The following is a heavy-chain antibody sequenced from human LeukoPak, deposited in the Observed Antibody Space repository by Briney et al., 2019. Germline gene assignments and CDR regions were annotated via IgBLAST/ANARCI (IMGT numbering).Heavy chain of an antibody. D-gene: IGHD3-3*01. CDR3: ARAKRFLEWSYYYYYGMDV. J-gene: IGHJ6*02. Sequence: SETLSLTCAVYGGSFSGYYWSWIRQPPGKGLEWIGEINHSGSTNYNPSLKSRVTISVDTSKNQFSLKLSSVTAADTAVYYCARAKRFLEWSYYYYYGMDVWGQGTTVTVSS. CDR1: GGSFSGYY. V-gene: IGHV4-34*01. CDR2: INHSGST.